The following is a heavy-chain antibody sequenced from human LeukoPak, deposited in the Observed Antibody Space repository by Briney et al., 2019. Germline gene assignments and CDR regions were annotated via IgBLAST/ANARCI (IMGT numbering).Heavy chain of an antibody. D-gene: IGHD2-2*01. CDR2: ISPKSGDT. CDR3: ARGRDKTTSPAIDY. Sequence: ASVKVSCKASGYTFSGYYTHWVRQAPGQGHEWMGWISPKSGDTNYAQNFQGRVTMTRDTSISTAYMELSRLTSDDTAVYYCARGRDKTTSPAIDYWGQGTLVTVSS. J-gene: IGHJ4*02. CDR1: GYTFSGYY. V-gene: IGHV1-2*02.